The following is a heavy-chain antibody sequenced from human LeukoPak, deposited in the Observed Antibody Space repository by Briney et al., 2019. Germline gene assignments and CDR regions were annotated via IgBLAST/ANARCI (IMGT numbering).Heavy chain of an antibody. CDR3: ATWGSSSSPLPTMDV. Sequence: GASVKVSCKASGYTFTNYYMHWVRRAPGQGLEWMGLINPSGGSTSYAQNFQGRVTMARDTSTSTVYMELSSLRSEDTAVYYCATWGSSSSPLPTMDVWGQGTTVTVSS. CDR2: INPSGGST. CDR1: GYTFTNYY. D-gene: IGHD6-13*01. J-gene: IGHJ6*02. V-gene: IGHV1-46*01.